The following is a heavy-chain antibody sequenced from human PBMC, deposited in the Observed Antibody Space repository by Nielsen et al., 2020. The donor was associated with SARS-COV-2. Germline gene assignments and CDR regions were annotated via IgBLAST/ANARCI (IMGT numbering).Heavy chain of an antibody. Sequence: GGSLRLSCAASGFTFSNYGMHWVRQAPGKGLEWVAVISYDGRNKYYADSVKGRFTISRDNSKNTLYLQMNSLRAEDTAVYYCATLSGGFTFGGDAFDIWGQGTMVTVSS. CDR3: ATLSGGFTFGGDAFDI. CDR1: GFTFSNYG. D-gene: IGHD3-16*01. V-gene: IGHV3-30*03. J-gene: IGHJ3*02. CDR2: ISYDGRNK.